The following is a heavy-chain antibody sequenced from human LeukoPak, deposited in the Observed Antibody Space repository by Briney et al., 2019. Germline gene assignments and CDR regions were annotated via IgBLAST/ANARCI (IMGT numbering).Heavy chain of an antibody. V-gene: IGHV3-23*01. J-gene: IGHJ5*02. CDR3: AKDGSGSYYNPWDWFDP. D-gene: IGHD3-10*01. CDR1: GFTFSSYA. CDR2: ISGSGGST. Sequence: PGGSLRLSCAASGFTFSSYAMSWVRQAPGKGLEWVSAISGSGGSTYYADSVKGRFTISRDNSKNTLYLQMNSLRAEDTAVYYCAKDGSGSYYNPWDWFDPWGQGTLVTVSS.